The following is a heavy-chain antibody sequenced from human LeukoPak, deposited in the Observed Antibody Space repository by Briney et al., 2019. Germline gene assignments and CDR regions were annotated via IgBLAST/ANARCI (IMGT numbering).Heavy chain of an antibody. CDR3: ARVPGSGSYYTYYFDY. CDR2: IYYSGST. Sequence: PSETLSLTCTVSGGSISSYYWSWIRQPPGKGLEWIGYIYYSGSTNYNPSLKSRVTISVDTSKNQFSLKLSSVTAADTAVYYCARVPGSGSYYTYYFDYWGQGTLVTVSS. J-gene: IGHJ4*02. V-gene: IGHV4-59*01. CDR1: GGSISSYY. D-gene: IGHD3-10*01.